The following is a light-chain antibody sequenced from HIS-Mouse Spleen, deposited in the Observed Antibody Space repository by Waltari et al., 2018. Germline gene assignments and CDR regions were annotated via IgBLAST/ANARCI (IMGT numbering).Light chain of an antibody. CDR3: CSYAGSSPYVV. Sequence: QSALTQPASVSGPLGQSITISFPETTRDVGRYNLVAWYQQTPGKAPKLMIYEGSKRPSGVSNRFSGSKSGNTASLTISGLQAEDEADYYCCSYAGSSPYVVFGGGTKLTVL. CDR2: EGS. V-gene: IGLV2-23*01. J-gene: IGLJ2*01. CDR1: TRDVGRYNL.